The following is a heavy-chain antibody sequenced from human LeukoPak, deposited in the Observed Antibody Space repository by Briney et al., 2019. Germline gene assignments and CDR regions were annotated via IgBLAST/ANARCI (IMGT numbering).Heavy chain of an antibody. V-gene: IGHV4-59*01. CDR1: GGSISSYY. Sequence: PSETLSLTCTVSGGSISSYYWSWIRQPPGKGLEWIGYISYSGSTNYNPSLKSRVTMSLDTSKNQFSLKLNSVTAADTAVYYCAVGGYCSSTNCYPNWFDPWGRGALVTVSS. J-gene: IGHJ5*02. CDR3: AVGGYCSSTNCYPNWFDP. D-gene: IGHD2-2*01. CDR2: ISYSGST.